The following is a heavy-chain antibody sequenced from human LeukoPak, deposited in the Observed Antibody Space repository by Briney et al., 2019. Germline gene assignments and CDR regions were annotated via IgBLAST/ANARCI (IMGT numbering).Heavy chain of an antibody. Sequence: SETLSLTCTVSGGSISSSSYYWGWLRQPPGKGLEWIVSIYYSGSTYYNPSLKSRVTISVDTSKNQFSLKLSSVTAADTAVYYCARPGAAAGLGWFDPWGQGTLVTVSS. CDR2: IYYSGST. CDR3: ARPGAAAGLGWFDP. V-gene: IGHV4-39*01. J-gene: IGHJ5*02. D-gene: IGHD6-13*01. CDR1: GGSISSSSYY.